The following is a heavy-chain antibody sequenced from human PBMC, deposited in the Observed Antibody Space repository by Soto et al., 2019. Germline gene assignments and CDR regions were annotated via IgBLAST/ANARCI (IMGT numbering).Heavy chain of an antibody. Sequence: GGSLRLSCAASGFTFSSNDMNWVRQAPGKGLEWVSLIYSGGSTYYADSVKGRFTISRDNSKNTLYLQMNSLRAEDTAVYYCARDRVESGYPEYFQHWGQGTLVTVSS. D-gene: IGHD3-22*01. CDR3: ARDRVESGYPEYFQH. CDR1: GFTFSSND. J-gene: IGHJ1*01. CDR2: IYSGGST. V-gene: IGHV3-53*01.